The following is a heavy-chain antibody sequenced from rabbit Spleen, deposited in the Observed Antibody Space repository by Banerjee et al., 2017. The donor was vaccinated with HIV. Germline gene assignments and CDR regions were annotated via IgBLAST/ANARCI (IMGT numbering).Heavy chain of an antibody. CDR2: MNSYTTKT. V-gene: IGHV1S45*01. D-gene: IGHD1-1*01. J-gene: IGHJ4*01. Sequence: QEQLVESGGGLVKPGASLTLTCTASGFSFNIDYVVCWVRQAPGKGLVWIGCMNSYTTKTVYANWAKGRFTVSKTSSTTVTLQMTSLTAADTATYFCARDVPGIIGWNFNLWGPGTLVTVS. CDR3: ARDVPGIIGWNFNL. CDR1: GFSFNIDYV.